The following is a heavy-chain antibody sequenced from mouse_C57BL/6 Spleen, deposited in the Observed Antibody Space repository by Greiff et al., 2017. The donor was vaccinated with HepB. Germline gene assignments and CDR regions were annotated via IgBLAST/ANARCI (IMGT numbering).Heavy chain of an antibody. Sequence: VKLMESGAELVKPGASVKISCKASGYAFSSYWMNWVKQRPGKGLEWIGQIYPGDGDTNYNGKFKGKATLTADKSSSTAYMQLSSLTSEDSAVYFCARSTENYGPSYWGQGTLVTVSA. D-gene: IGHD1-1*02. V-gene: IGHV1-80*01. CDR3: ARSTENYGPSY. J-gene: IGHJ3*01. CDR2: IYPGDGDT. CDR1: GYAFSSYW.